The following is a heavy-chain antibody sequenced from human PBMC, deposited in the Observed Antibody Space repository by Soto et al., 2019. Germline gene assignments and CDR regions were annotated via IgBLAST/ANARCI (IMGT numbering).Heavy chain of an antibody. J-gene: IGHJ4*02. Sequence: EVQLVESGGGLVQPGGSLRLSCAASGFSFTSYWMHWVRQAPGKGLEWISRISTDGTTIGFAASVRGRFTASRDNAKNTVYLQLNKLRVYDTAVYYCVRDRTTFTLFDYCGQGALVTVCS. CDR2: ISTDGTTI. CDR3: VRDRTTFTLFDY. V-gene: IGHV3-74*01. CDR1: GFSFTSYW. D-gene: IGHD3-3*02.